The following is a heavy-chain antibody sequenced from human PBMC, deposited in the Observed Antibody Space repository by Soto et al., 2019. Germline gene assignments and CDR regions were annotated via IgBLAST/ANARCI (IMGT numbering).Heavy chain of an antibody. V-gene: IGHV1-2*02. Sequence: QVQLVQAGAEVKKPGASVKVSCKASGYTFTGYYMHWLRQAPGQGLAWRGWINPNSGGTNYAQKFQGRVTMTRDTSISTAYMELSRLRSDDTAVYYCARTAIAVAELDYGGQVTLVTVSS. J-gene: IGHJ4*02. CDR2: INPNSGGT. CDR1: GYTFTGYY. CDR3: ARTAIAVAELDY. D-gene: IGHD6-19*01.